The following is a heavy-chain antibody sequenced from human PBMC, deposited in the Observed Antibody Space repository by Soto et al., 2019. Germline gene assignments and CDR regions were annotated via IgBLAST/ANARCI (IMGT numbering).Heavy chain of an antibody. Sequence: QVQLQESGPGLVKPSGTLSLTCTVSNASISSRKWWTWVRQTPGKGLEWIGEIYHSGSINHNPSLKSRVTMPLDKSKNQFSLKMTSVTAADTAVYYCASKFGELLADAFDIWGQGTVVTVSS. CDR2: IYHSGSI. V-gene: IGHV4-4*02. D-gene: IGHD3-10*01. J-gene: IGHJ3*02. CDR1: NASISSRKW. CDR3: ASKFGELLADAFDI.